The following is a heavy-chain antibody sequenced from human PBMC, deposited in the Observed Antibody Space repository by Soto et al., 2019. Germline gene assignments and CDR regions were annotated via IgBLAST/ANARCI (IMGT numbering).Heavy chain of an antibody. V-gene: IGHV1-8*01. CDR2: INPNTGYT. J-gene: IGHJ4*02. CDR3: VIGRVMITFGLVIVIDY. CDR1: GYTFTSYD. D-gene: IGHD3-16*02. Sequence: ASVKVSCKASGYTFTSYDINWVRQATGQGLEWMGWINPNTGYTDYAQKFQDRVTMTGNTSITTAYMELSSLRSEDTAVYYCVIGRVMITFGLVIVIDYWGQGSPVTVSS.